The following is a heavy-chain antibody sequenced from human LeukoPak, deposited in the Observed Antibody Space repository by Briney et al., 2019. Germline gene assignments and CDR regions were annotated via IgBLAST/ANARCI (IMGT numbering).Heavy chain of an antibody. Sequence: GGSLRLSCAASGFTFSSYAMSWVRQAPGKGLEWVPAISGSGGSTYYADSVKGRFTISRDNSKNTLYLQMNSLRAEDTAVYYCAKVPCSSSWFDYWGQGTLVTVSS. J-gene: IGHJ4*02. V-gene: IGHV3-23*01. D-gene: IGHD6-13*01. CDR1: GFTFSSYA. CDR3: AKVPCSSSWFDY. CDR2: ISGSGGST.